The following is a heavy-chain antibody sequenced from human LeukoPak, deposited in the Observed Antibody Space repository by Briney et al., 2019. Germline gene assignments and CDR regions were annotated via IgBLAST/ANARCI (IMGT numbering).Heavy chain of an antibody. CDR1: GFTFSDYY. Sequence: GGSLRLSCAASGFTFSDYYMSWIRQAPGKALEWVSYVSSGSSTIYYADSVKGRFTVSRDNSKNTLYLQMNSLRGEDTAVYYCARDLRDGYNYDWGQGTLVTVSS. CDR3: ARDLRDGYNYD. CDR2: VSSGSSTI. D-gene: IGHD5-24*01. V-gene: IGHV3-11*04. J-gene: IGHJ4*02.